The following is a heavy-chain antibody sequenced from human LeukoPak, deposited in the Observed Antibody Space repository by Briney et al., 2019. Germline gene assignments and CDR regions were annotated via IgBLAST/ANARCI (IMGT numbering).Heavy chain of an antibody. Sequence: GGSLRLSCAASGFTVDSNYLSWVRQAPGKGLEWVSTIYTGGNTYYAASVKGRFTISRDFSKNTVFLHMNSLRAEDTAMYYCARGDDSGYYDYFGYWGQGALVTVSS. CDR2: IYTGGNT. CDR3: ARGDDSGYYDYFGY. J-gene: IGHJ4*02. V-gene: IGHV3-53*01. CDR1: GFTVDSNY. D-gene: IGHD3-22*01.